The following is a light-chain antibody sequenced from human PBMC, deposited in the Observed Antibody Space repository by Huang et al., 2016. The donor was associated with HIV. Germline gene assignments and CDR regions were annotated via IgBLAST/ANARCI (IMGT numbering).Light chain of an antibody. V-gene: IGKV3-15*01. CDR2: DAS. Sequence: EVVMTQSPATLSVSPGERATLSCRASEGVSSNLAWYQQKPGQAPRLLIYDASTLATGIPARFSGSGSGREFTLTISSLQSEDFAVYYCQQYSNWPPFTFGQGTKLEIK. CDR1: EGVSSN. J-gene: IGKJ2*01. CDR3: QQYSNWPPFT.